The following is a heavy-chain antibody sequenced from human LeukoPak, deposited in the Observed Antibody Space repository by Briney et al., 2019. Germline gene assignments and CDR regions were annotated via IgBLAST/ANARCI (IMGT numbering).Heavy chain of an antibody. D-gene: IGHD3-22*01. J-gene: IGHJ4*02. CDR2: ISTISTTI. CDR3: ARDRLVEPYDSIAGY. Sequence: PGGSLRLSCAASGFTFRDYYMSWIRQAPGKGLEWISYISTISTTISYADSVKGRFTISRDNPKKSLYLQMNNLRAEDTAVYYCARDRLVEPYDSIAGYWGQGTLVTVPS. V-gene: IGHV3-11*04. CDR1: GFTFRDYY.